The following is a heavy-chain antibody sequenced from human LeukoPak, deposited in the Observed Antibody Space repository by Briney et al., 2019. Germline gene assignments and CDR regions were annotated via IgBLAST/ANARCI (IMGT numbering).Heavy chain of an antibody. J-gene: IGHJ4*02. D-gene: IGHD6-19*01. CDR1: GGSISSYY. CDR2: IYYSGST. Sequence: SETLSLTCTVSGGSISSYYWSWIRQPPGKGLEWIGYIYYSGSTNYNPSLKSRVTISVDTSKNQFSLKLSSVTAADTAVYYCARDLGIAVAGTGIDYWGQGTLVTVSS. CDR3: ARDLGIAVAGTGIDY. V-gene: IGHV4-59*12.